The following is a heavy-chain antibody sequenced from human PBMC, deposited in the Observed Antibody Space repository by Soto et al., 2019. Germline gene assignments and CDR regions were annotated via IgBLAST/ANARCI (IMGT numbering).Heavy chain of an antibody. Sequence: SETLSLTCAASGDSLSSSKWWSWVRQPPGKGLEWIGEIYHSGSTNYNPSLKSRVIISVDRSKNQFSLKLSSVTAADTAVYYCARVPDYWGQGILVTVSS. J-gene: IGHJ4*02. CDR1: GDSLSSSKW. CDR2: IYHSGST. D-gene: IGHD2-2*01. CDR3: ARVPDY. V-gene: IGHV4-4*02.